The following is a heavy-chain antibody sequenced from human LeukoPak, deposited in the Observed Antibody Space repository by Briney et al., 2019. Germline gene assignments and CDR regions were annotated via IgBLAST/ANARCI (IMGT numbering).Heavy chain of an antibody. D-gene: IGHD5-18*01. J-gene: IGHJ4*02. CDR3: ARDTSRISKLIQLWLIDY. CDR1: GYTFTSYG. V-gene: IGHV1-18*01. Sequence: GASVKVSCKASGYTFTSYGISWVRQAPGQGVEGMGWISAYNGNTNYAQKLQGRVTMTTDTSTSTAYMELRSLRSDDTTVYYCARDTSRISKLIQLWLIDYWGQGTLVTVSS. CDR2: ISAYNGNT.